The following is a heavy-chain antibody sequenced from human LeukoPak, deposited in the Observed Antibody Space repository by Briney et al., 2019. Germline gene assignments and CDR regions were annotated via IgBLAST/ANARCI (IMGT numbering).Heavy chain of an antibody. Sequence: ASVTVSCKASGYTFTSYGISRVRLATGQGHEWMGWMSPKSGNTGYAQKFQGRVTMTRNTSTSTAYMELSSLRSEDTAVYYCARGPPNWGFDYWGQGTLVTVSS. J-gene: IGHJ4*02. CDR2: MSPKSGNT. CDR1: GYTFTSYG. CDR3: ARGPPNWGFDY. D-gene: IGHD7-27*01. V-gene: IGHV1-8*02.